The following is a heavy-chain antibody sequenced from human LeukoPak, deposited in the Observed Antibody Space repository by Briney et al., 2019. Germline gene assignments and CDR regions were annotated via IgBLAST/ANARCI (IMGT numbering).Heavy chain of an antibody. CDR2: ISGSGGST. D-gene: IGHD2-15*01. J-gene: IGHJ4*02. V-gene: IGHV3-23*01. CDR3: AKGSDGYCSGGSCYPFDY. Sequence: GGSLRLSCAASGFIFSDYYMSWIRQAPGKGLEWVSAISGSGGSTYYADSVKGRFTISRDNSKNTLYLQMNSLRAEDTAVYYCAKGSDGYCSGGSCYPFDYWGQGTLVTVSS. CDR1: GFIFSDYY.